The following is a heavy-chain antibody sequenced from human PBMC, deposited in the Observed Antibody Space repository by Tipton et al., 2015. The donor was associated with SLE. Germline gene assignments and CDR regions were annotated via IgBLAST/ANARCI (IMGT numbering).Heavy chain of an antibody. V-gene: IGHV3-30*04. CDR3: AKARGSYNGMDV. Sequence: SLRLSCAASGFTFSSYAMSWVRQAPGKGLEWVAVISYDGSTKYYADSVKGRFTISRDNSKNTLYLQMNSLRTEDTALYYCAKARGSYNGMDVWGQGTTVTVSS. J-gene: IGHJ6*02. D-gene: IGHD1-26*01. CDR1: GFTFSSYA. CDR2: ISYDGSTK.